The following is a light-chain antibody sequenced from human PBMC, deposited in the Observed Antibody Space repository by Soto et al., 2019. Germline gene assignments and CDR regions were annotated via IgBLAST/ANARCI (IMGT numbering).Light chain of an antibody. CDR1: QSVSSSY. CDR2: AAS. Sequence: EVVLTQSPGTLSLSPGERATLSCRASQSVSSSYFAWYQQKPGQAPRLLMYAASRRETGIPDTFSGSGSGTYFTLTISRLEPEDFAVYYCQEYDSSPYSFGQGTKLEIK. J-gene: IGKJ2*03. V-gene: IGKV3-20*01. CDR3: QEYDSSPYS.